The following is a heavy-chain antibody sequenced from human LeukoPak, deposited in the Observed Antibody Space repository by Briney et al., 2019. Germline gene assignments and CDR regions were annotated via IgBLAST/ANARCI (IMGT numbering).Heavy chain of an antibody. J-gene: IGHJ5*01. Sequence: SQTLSLTCAISVYSVSSNTAAWYWIRQSPSRGLEWLGRTYYRAKWTYEYAESVRSRITINVDTSKNQFSLHLNSVTPEDTAVYYCARDPSDDQGFDCWGQGTLVTVSS. CDR2: TYYRAKWTY. V-gene: IGHV6-1*01. CDR3: ARDPSDDQGFDC. CDR1: VYSVSSNTAA. D-gene: IGHD3-16*01.